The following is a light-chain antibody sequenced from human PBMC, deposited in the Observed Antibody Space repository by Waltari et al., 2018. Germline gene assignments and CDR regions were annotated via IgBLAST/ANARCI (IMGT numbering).Light chain of an antibody. Sequence: QSVLTQPPSASGTPGQRVTISCSGSSSNIGSHTVNWYQHLPGTAPKLLIYNNNQRPSGVPDRFSGSKSSTSASLALSGLQSDDEAHYYCSTWDGSLTGVVFGGGTKLTVL. CDR2: NNN. J-gene: IGLJ3*02. V-gene: IGLV1-44*01. CDR1: SSNIGSHT. CDR3: STWDGSLTGVV.